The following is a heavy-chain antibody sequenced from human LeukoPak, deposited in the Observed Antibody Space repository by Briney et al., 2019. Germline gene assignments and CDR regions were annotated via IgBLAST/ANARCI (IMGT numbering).Heavy chain of an antibody. V-gene: IGHV4-39*01. J-gene: IGHJ4*02. CDR3: AKSGGYGLIDY. CDR1: GGSISSYS. Sequence: SETLSLTCTVSGGSISSYSWGWIRQPPGKGLEWIGSIYSSGSTYYNASLQSRVTISIETSKNQISPRLNSVTAADTAMYYCAKSGGYGLIDYWGQGTLVTVSS. CDR2: IYSSGST. D-gene: IGHD1-26*01.